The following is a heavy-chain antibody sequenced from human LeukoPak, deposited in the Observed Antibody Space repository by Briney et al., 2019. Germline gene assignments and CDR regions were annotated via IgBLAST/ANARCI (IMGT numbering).Heavy chain of an antibody. Sequence: KASETLSLTCAVYGGSFSGYYWSWIRQPPGKGLEWIGEINHSGSTNYNPSLKSRVTISVDTSKNQFSLKLSSVTAADTAVYYCARGSTSCYDYWGQGTLVTVSS. CDR3: ARGSTSCYDY. CDR1: GGSFSGYY. D-gene: IGHD2-2*01. J-gene: IGHJ4*02. V-gene: IGHV4-34*01. CDR2: INHSGST.